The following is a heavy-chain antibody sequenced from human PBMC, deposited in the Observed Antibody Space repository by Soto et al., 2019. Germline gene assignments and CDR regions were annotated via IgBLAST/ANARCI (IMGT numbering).Heavy chain of an antibody. CDR2: IYYSGST. CDR3: ARRRELRYFDWLSYYYGMDV. D-gene: IGHD3-9*01. J-gene: IGHJ6*02. Sequence: PSETLSLTCTVSGDSISNIYYWGWIRQPPGKGLEWIGSIYYSGSTYYNPSLKSRVTISVDTSKNQFSLKLSSVTAADTAVYYCARRRELRYFDWLSYYYGMDVWGQGTTVTV. CDR1: GDSISNIYY. V-gene: IGHV4-39*01.